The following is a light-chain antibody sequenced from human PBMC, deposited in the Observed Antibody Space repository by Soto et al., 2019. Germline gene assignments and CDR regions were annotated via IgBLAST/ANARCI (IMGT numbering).Light chain of an antibody. Sequence: DIQMTQSPSTLSASVGDRVTITCRASHTISSSLAWYQHKPGKAPKLLIFDATTLQTVVPSRFSGSGFGTEFTLTITGLQADDFATYYCQQHNDYTAVTFGQGTKLEIK. J-gene: IGKJ2*01. CDR1: HTISSS. V-gene: IGKV1-5*01. CDR2: DAT. CDR3: QQHNDYTAVT.